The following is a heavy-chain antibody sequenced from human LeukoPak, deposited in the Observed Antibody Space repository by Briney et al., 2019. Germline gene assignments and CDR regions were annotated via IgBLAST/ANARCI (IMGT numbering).Heavy chain of an antibody. CDR3: VRDLTIVGVAQVHH. Sequence: GGSLRLSCAASGFTFSIYTMNWVRQAPGKGLEWISYISTNSGTIWYADSVKGRFSISKDNAKNSLFLHMNSLRAEDTAVYYCVRDLTIVGVAQVHHWGQGTLVTVSS. CDR1: GFTFSIYT. CDR2: ISTNSGTI. D-gene: IGHD1-26*01. V-gene: IGHV3-48*01. J-gene: IGHJ5*02.